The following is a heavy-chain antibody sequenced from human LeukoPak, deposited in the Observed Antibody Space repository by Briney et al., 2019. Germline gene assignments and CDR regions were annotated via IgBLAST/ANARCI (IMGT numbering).Heavy chain of an antibody. Sequence: KPSETLSLTCTVSGGSISSYYWSWIRQPPGKGLEWIGYIYTSGSTNYNPSLKSRVTISVDTSKNQFSLKLSSVTAADTAVYYCARLMVRGVTYYYYYMDVWGKGTTVTVSS. CDR2: IYTSGST. CDR3: ARLMVRGVTYYYYYMDV. CDR1: GGSISSYY. J-gene: IGHJ6*03. D-gene: IGHD3-10*01. V-gene: IGHV4-4*09.